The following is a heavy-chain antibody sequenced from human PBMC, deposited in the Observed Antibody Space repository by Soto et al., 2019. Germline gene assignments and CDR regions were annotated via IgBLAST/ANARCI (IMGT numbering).Heavy chain of an antibody. Sequence: QVQLVQSGAEVKKPGPSVKVSCKASGYTITSYGISWVRQAPEQGLEWMGCISAYNGNTNYAQKLQGRVTMTTDTSTSTAYMELRSLRSDDTAVYYCASAPVPRDRVAYYFDYWGQGTLVTVSS. V-gene: IGHV1-18*01. CDR3: ASAPVPRDRVAYYFDY. CDR1: GYTITSYG. D-gene: IGHD3-22*01. CDR2: ISAYNGNT. J-gene: IGHJ4*02.